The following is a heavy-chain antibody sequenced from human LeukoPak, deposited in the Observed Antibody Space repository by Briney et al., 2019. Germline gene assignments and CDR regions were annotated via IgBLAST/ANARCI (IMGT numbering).Heavy chain of an antibody. Sequence: SETLSLTCAVYGGSFSGYYWGWIRQPPGKGLEWIGEINHSGSTNYNPSLKSRVTISVDTSKNQFSLKLSSVTAADTAVYYCARAGVLTGYYHWGQGTLVTVSS. D-gene: IGHD3-9*01. CDR3: ARAGVLTGYYH. J-gene: IGHJ5*02. V-gene: IGHV4-34*01. CDR1: GGSFSGYY. CDR2: INHSGST.